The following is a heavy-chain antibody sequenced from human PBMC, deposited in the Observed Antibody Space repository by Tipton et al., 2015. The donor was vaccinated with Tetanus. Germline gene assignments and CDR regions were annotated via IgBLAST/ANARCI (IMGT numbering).Heavy chain of an antibody. CDR2: INHSGST. J-gene: IGHJ4*02. CDR3: ARETSSSLGPVKKGRNPRDFDY. Sequence: TLSLTCAVYGGSFSGYYWSWIRQPPGKGLEWIGEINHSGSTNYNPSLKSRVTISVDTSKNQFSLKLSSVTAADTAVYYCARETSSSLGPVKKGRNPRDFDYWGQGTLVTVSS. CDR1: GGSFSGYY. D-gene: IGHD6-19*01. V-gene: IGHV4-34*01.